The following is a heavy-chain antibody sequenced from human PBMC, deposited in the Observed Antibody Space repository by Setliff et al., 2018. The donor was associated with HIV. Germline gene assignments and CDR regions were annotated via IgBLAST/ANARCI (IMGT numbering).Heavy chain of an antibody. CDR2: IDHSGNI. CDR3: ARGLNYYGSGSYLPLGY. CDR1: GGSFNDYY. D-gene: IGHD3-10*01. Sequence: SETLSLTCAVYGGSFNDYYWTWIRQPPGKGLEWIGEIDHSGNIKYHASLKSRVTISKDTSKNQISLKLGSVTAADTAVYYCARGLNYYGSGSYLPLGYWGQGTLVTVSS. J-gene: IGHJ4*02. V-gene: IGHV4-34*01.